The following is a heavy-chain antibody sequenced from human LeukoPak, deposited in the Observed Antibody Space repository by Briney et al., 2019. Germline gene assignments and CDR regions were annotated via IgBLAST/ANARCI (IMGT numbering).Heavy chain of an antibody. CDR1: RFTFSNYA. CDR3: ARVDDLDAFDM. J-gene: IGHJ3*02. D-gene: IGHD2-2*03. CDR2: ISGSGGST. Sequence: GGSLRLSCAASRFTFSNYAMSWVRQAPGKGLEWVSTISGSGGSTYYADSVKGRFTISRDNSKNTLHLQMNSLRPEDTAVYYCARVDDLDAFDMWGQGTLVTVSS. V-gene: IGHV3-23*01.